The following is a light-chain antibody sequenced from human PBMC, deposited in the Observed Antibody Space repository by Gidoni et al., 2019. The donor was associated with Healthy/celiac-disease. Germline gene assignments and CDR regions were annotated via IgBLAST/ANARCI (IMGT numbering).Light chain of an antibody. CDR3: QQYYRTPLT. Sequence: DIVMTQSPDSLAVSLGERATINCKSSQSVLYSSNNKNYLAWYQQKLGQPPKLLIYWASTRESGVPDRFSGSGSGTYFTLPISSLQAEDVAVYYCQQYYRTPLTFXGXTKVEIK. CDR1: QSVLYSSNNKNY. J-gene: IGKJ4*01. CDR2: WAS. V-gene: IGKV4-1*01.